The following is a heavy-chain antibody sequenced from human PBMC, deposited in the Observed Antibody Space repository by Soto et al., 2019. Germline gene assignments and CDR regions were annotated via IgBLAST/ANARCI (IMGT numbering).Heavy chain of an antibody. V-gene: IGHV3-21*01. CDR3: ASGRIQLWSQTFDY. D-gene: IGHD5-18*01. CDR1: GFTFSSSG. CDR2: ISSSSSYI. J-gene: IGHJ4*02. Sequence: GGSLRLSCAASGFTFSSSGMSWVRQAPGKGLEWVSSISSSSSYIYYADSVKGRFTISRDNAKNSLYLQMNSPRAEDTAVYYCASGRIQLWSQTFDYWGQGTLVTVSS.